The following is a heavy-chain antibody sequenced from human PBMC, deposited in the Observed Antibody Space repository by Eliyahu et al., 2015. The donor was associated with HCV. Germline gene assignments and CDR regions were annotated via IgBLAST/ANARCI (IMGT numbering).Heavy chain of an antibody. V-gene: IGHV3-48*01. CDR3: ASSPGGVDSF. D-gene: IGHD1-14*01. Sequence: EVQLVESGGGLVQPGGSLRLPCAASGFTFSSYSMNWVRQAPGKGLEWVSYISSSSSTIYYADSVKGRFTISRDNAKNSLYLQMNSLRAEDTAVYYCASSPGGVDSFWGQGTMVTVSS. CDR2: ISSSSSTI. J-gene: IGHJ3*01. CDR1: GFTFSSYS.